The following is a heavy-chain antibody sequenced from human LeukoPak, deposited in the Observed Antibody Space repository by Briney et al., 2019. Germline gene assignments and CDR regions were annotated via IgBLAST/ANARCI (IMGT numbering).Heavy chain of an antibody. V-gene: IGHV3-30*02. CDR1: GFTFSTYA. Sequence: GGSLRLSCAASGFTFSTYAMHWVRQAPGKGLEWMAFIWPDGSKKYYADSVKGRFAISRENSKNTVYLQMNDLRPEDTALYFCAKISSSAESNFDYWGQGTLLTVSS. J-gene: IGHJ4*02. D-gene: IGHD6-25*01. CDR2: IWPDGSKK. CDR3: AKISSSAESNFDY.